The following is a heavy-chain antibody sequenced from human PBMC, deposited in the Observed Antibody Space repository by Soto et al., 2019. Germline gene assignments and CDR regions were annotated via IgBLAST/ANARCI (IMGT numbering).Heavy chain of an antibody. CDR1: GYTLTELS. CDR3: ATDRSGYYYDAPGY. V-gene: IGHV1-24*01. D-gene: IGHD3-22*01. Sequence: GASVKVSCKVSGYTLTELSMHWVRQAPGKGLEWMGGFDPEDGETIYAQKFQGRVTMTEDTSADTAYMELSSLRSEDTAVYYCATDRSGYYYDAPGYWGQGTLVTVSS. J-gene: IGHJ4*02. CDR2: FDPEDGET.